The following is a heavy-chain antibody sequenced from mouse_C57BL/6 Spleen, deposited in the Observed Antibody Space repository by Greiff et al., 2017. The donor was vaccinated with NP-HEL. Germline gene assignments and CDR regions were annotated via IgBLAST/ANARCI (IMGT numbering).Heavy chain of an antibody. J-gene: IGHJ3*01. Sequence: QVQLQQPGAELVRPGSSVKLSCKASGYTFTSYWMHWVKQRPIQGLEWIGNIDPSDSDTHYNQKFKDKATLTVDKSSSTAYMQLSSLTSEDSAVYYCASFITTVVSPTWFAYGGQGTLVTVSA. V-gene: IGHV1-52*01. CDR1: GYTFTSYW. CDR3: ASFITTVVSPTWFAY. CDR2: IDPSDSDT. D-gene: IGHD1-1*01.